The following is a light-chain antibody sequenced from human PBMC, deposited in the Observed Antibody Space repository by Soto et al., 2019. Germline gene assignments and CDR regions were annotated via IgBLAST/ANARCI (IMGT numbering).Light chain of an antibody. J-gene: IGLJ2*01. CDR3: SSYTSSSTPYVV. CDR1: RRDVGGYNY. V-gene: IGLV2-14*01. CDR2: EVS. Sequence: QSALTQPASVSGSPGQSITISCAGTRRDVGGYNYVSWYQQHPDKAPKLMIYEVSNRPSGVSNRFSGSKSGNTACLTISGLQAEDEADYYCSSYTSSSTPYVVFGGGTKLTVL.